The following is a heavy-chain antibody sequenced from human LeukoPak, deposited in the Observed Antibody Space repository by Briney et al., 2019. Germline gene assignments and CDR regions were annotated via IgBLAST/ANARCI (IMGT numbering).Heavy chain of an antibody. J-gene: IGHJ4*02. CDR3: ARRWPHSSGYYLFDY. D-gene: IGHD3-22*01. V-gene: IGHV1-69*05. CDR2: IIPIFGAT. CDR1: GGTFSSHG. Sequence: SVKVSCKASGGTFSSHGFSWVRQAPGQALEWMGGIIPIFGATNYAQKFQGRVTITTDDSTSTGYMELSSLRSEDTAVYYCARRWPHSSGYYLFDYWGQGTLVTVSS.